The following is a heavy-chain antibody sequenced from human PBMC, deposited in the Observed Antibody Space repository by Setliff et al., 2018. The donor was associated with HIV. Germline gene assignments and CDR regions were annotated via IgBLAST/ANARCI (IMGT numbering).Heavy chain of an antibody. CDR2: INPNSGGT. CDR3: VRAYDQDFLH. J-gene: IGHJ1*01. Sequence: GASVKVSCKASGYSFTGYYMHWVRQAPGQGLEWMGWINPNSGGTNYAQKFQGRATMTRDTSISTAYMELSRLRSDDTAVYYCVRAYDQDFLHWGQGTVVTVSS. V-gene: IGHV1-2*02. D-gene: IGHD3-22*01. CDR1: GYSFTGYY.